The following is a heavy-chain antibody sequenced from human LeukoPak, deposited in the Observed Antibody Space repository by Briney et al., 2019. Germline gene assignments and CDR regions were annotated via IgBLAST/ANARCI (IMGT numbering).Heavy chain of an antibody. D-gene: IGHD1/OR15-1a*01. V-gene: IGHV3-7*01. CDR2: IKQDGSVK. CDR3: ARNFGSQQFDY. J-gene: IGHJ4*02. CDR1: GITFRTYW. Sequence: GGSLRLSCAASGITFRTYWMDWVRQAPGKGLEWVANIKQDGSVKNYADSVKGRFTISRDNTKNSLYLEMNSLRGEDTAVYYCARNFGSQQFDYWGQGTLVTVSS.